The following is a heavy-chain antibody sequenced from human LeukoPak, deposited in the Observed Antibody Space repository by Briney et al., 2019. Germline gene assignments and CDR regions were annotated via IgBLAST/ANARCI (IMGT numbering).Heavy chain of an antibody. CDR3: ARGNKGLDYYYYMDV. Sequence: ASVKVSCKASGYTFTSYGTSWVRQAPGQGLEWMGRIIPIFGTANYAQNFQGRVTITTDESTTTAYMELSSLRSEDTAVYYCARGNKGLDYYYYMDVWGKGTTVTVSS. CDR2: IIPIFGTA. D-gene: IGHD3/OR15-3a*01. CDR1: GYTFTSYG. J-gene: IGHJ6*03. V-gene: IGHV1-69*05.